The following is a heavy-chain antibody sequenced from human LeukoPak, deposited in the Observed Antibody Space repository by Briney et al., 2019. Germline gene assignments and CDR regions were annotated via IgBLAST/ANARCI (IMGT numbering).Heavy chain of an antibody. CDR2: IKQDGSEK. D-gene: IGHD6-19*01. J-gene: IGHJ4*02. Sequence: GGSLRLSCAASGFTFSSYWMSWVRQAPGKGLEWVANIKQDGSEKYYVDSVKGRFTISRDNAKNSLYLQMNSLRAEDMAVYYYATWGSGWGFDYWGQGTLVTASS. CDR1: GFTFSSYW. CDR3: ATWGSGWGFDY. V-gene: IGHV3-7*05.